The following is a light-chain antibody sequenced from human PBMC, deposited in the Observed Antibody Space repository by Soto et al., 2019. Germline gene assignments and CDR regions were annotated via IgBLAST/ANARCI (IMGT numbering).Light chain of an antibody. CDR2: DAS. J-gene: IGKJ5*01. V-gene: IGKV3-11*01. CDR3: QQRSNWRST. Sequence: EIVLTQSPATLSLSPGERATLSCRASQSVSSYLACYQQKPVQAPRLLIYDASNRATGIPARFSGSGSGTDFTLTISSLEPEDFAVYYCQQRSNWRSTFGQGTRLEIK. CDR1: QSVSSY.